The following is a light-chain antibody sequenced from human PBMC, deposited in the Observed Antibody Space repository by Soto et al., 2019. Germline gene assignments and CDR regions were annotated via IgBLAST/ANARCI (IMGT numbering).Light chain of an antibody. V-gene: IGKV1-39*01. CDR1: QTIYNY. CDR3: QQTYNAPRT. Sequence: DIQMTQSPSYLPTSVGDRVTITCRASQTIYNYVTWYQQKPGKAPRILLFGASRVQNAIPSRFIGSGSGTDFTLTINDVQPEDFASYFCQQTYNAPRTFGQGTTLEI. CDR2: GAS. J-gene: IGKJ2*01.